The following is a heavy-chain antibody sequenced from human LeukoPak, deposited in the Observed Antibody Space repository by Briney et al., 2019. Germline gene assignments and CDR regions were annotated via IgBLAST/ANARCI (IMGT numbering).Heavy chain of an antibody. CDR1: GFTFSTYW. CDR3: ARDLYYFEGSGYYASDF. J-gene: IGHJ4*02. D-gene: IGHD3-22*01. V-gene: IGHV3-7*01. Sequence: PGGSLRLSCAASGFTFSTYWISWVRQAPGKGLEWVANINQGGSEKHYADSMRGRFTISRDNAKNSLFLEMNSLRAEDTAVYFCARDLYYFEGSGYYASDFWSQGTLVTVSS. CDR2: INQGGSEK.